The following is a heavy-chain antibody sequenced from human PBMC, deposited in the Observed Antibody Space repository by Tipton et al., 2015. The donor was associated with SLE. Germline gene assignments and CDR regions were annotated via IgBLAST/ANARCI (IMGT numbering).Heavy chain of an antibody. V-gene: IGHV4-38-2*01. CDR1: GYDISSGYY. D-gene: IGHD1-26*01. CDR2: IYHSGST. J-gene: IGHJ3*02. CDR3: AVLGAFDI. Sequence: TLSLPCAVSGYDISSGYYWGWIRQPPGKGLEWIGSIYHSGSTYYNPSLKSRVTISVDTSKNQFSLKLSSVTAADTAVYYCAVLGAFDIWGQGTMVTVSS.